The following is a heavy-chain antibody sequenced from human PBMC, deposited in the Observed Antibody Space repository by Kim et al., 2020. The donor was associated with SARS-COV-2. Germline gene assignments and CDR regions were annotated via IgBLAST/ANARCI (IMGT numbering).Heavy chain of an antibody. D-gene: IGHD5-12*01. CDR1: GFNYNDYA. CDR2: IRGDGGGT. CDR3: AKDMGWSGDDWYLDS. V-gene: IGHV3-43*02. Sequence: GGSLRLSCAASGFNYNDYAMHWVRQAPGKGLEWVSLIRGDGGGTYYEDSVKGRFTISRDNRKSSLYLEMTSVTTEDTGLYYCAKDMGWSGDDWYLDSWGQGTQVTVSS. J-gene: IGHJ4*02.